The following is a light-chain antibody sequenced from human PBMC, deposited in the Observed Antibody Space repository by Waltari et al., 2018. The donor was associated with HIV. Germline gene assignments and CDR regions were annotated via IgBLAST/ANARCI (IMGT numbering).Light chain of an antibody. J-gene: IGKJ4*01. CDR1: QSVLHISNHKDY. CDR3: LQDYNYPFT. CDR2: WAS. Sequence: DIVMTQSPDSLAVSLGERATINCKSSQSVLHISNHKDYLAWYQQKPGQPPKLLIFWASTRESGVPDRFSGSGSGTDFTLTISSLQPEDFATYYCLQDYNYPFTFGGGTMVEI. V-gene: IGKV4-1*01.